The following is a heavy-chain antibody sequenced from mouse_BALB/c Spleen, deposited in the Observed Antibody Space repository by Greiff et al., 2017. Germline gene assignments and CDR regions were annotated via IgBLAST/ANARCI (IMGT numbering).Heavy chain of an antibody. CDR1: GFTFSSYA. D-gene: IGHD1-2*01. Sequence: EVMLVESGGGLVKPGGSLKLSCAASGFTFSSYAMSWVRQSPEKRLEWVAEISSGGSYTYYPDTVTGRFTISRDNAKNTLYLEMSSLRSEDTAMYYCAIVPLRLGAMDYWGQGTSVTVSS. V-gene: IGHV5-9-4*01. CDR3: AIVPLRLGAMDY. CDR2: ISSGGSYT. J-gene: IGHJ4*01.